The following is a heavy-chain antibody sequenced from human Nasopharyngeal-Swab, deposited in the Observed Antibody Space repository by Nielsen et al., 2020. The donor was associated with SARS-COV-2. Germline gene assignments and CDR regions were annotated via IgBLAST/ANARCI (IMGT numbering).Heavy chain of an antibody. CDR1: GFTFSSYG. V-gene: IGHV3-30*18. J-gene: IGHJ6*02. CDR2: ISYDGSNK. D-gene: IGHD3-10*01. CDR3: AKDGGGFGEPFYGMDV. Sequence: GESLKISCAASGFTFSSYGMHWVRQAPGKGLEWVAVISYDGSNKYYADSVKGRFTISRDNSKNTLYLQMNSLRAEDTAVYYCAKDGGGFGEPFYGMDVWGQETTVTVSS.